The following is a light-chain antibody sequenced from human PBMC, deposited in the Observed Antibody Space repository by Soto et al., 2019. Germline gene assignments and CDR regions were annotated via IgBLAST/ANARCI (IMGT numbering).Light chain of an antibody. Sequence: DIQMTQSPSSLSASVGDRVTITCRASQSISSYLNWYQQKPGKAPKLLIYAASSLQSGVPSRFSGSGSGTDFTLTIRSMQTEDFATYYCQQSYSTPPTFGQGTKVDIK. CDR1: QSISSY. CDR2: AAS. J-gene: IGKJ1*01. V-gene: IGKV1-39*01. CDR3: QQSYSTPPT.